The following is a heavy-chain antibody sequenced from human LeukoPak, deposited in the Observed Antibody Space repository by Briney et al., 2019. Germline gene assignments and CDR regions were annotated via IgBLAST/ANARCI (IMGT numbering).Heavy chain of an antibody. CDR1: GFTFSSYS. CDR3: AREGYQLLAFDY. V-gene: IGHV3-21*01. J-gene: IGHJ4*02. D-gene: IGHD2-2*01. CDR2: NTSSSSHI. Sequence: GVSLRFSCAASGFTFSSYSMNWVRQAPGKGLKGVSSNTSSSSHIYYADSVKGRFTISRDNAKNSLYLQMNSLRAEDTAVYYCAREGYQLLAFDYWGQGTLVTVSS.